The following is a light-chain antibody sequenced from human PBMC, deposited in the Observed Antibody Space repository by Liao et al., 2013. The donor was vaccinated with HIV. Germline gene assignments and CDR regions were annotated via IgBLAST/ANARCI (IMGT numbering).Light chain of an antibody. CDR2: RDK. CDR3: QAWDSSTAYV. Sequence: SYELTQPPSVSVSPGQTASITCSGNKLGDKYACWYQQKPGQSPVLVIYRDKRRPSGIPERFSGSNSGNTATLTISGTQALDEAVYYCQAWDSSTAYVFGTGTEVSVL. V-gene: IGLV3-1*01. J-gene: IGLJ1*01. CDR1: KLGDKY.